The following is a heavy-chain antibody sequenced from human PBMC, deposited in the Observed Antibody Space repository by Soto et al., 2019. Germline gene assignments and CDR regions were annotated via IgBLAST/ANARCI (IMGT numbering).Heavy chain of an antibody. D-gene: IGHD5-12*01. J-gene: IGHJ4*02. Sequence: EVQLVESGGGLVQPGGSLRLSCAASGFTFSSYAMHWVRQAPGKGLEYVSAISSNGGSTYYANSVKGRFTISRENSKNTLYLQMGSLIAEDMAVYYCARDMSGYSGYVLDYRGQGTLVTFSS. CDR3: ARDMSGYSGYVLDY. V-gene: IGHV3-64*01. CDR1: GFTFSSYA. CDR2: ISSNGGST.